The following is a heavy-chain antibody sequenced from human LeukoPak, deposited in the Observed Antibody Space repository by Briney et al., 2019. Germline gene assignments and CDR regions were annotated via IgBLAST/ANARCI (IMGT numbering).Heavy chain of an antibody. Sequence: GGSLRLSCAASGFTFSSYAMSWVRQAPGKGLEWVSAISGSGGSTYYADSVKGRFTISRDNPKNTLYLQMNSLKAEDTAVYYCAKDGPRDERWLQLNWGQGTLVTVSS. J-gene: IGHJ4*02. D-gene: IGHD5-24*01. CDR1: GFTFSSYA. CDR3: AKDGPRDERWLQLN. V-gene: IGHV3-23*01. CDR2: ISGSGGST.